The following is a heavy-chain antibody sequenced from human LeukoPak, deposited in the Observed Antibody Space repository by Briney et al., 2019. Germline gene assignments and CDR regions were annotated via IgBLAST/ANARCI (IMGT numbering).Heavy chain of an antibody. CDR1: GFTFSSYS. CDR2: ISSSSSYI. D-gene: IGHD6-6*01. J-gene: IGHJ4*02. V-gene: IGHV3-21*01. CDR3: ARDMGKYSSSFRY. Sequence: PGGFLRLSCAASGFTFSSYSMNWVRQAPGKGLEWVSSISSSSSYIYYADSVRGRFTISRDNAKNSLYLQMNSLRAEDTAVYYCARDMGKYSSSFRYWGQGTLVTVSS.